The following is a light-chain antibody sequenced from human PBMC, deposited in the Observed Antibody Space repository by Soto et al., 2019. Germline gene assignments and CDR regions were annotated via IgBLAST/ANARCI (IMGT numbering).Light chain of an antibody. J-gene: IGLJ1*01. CDR2: ESK. CDR3: GSWDSLLDVYV. Sequence: QSVLTQPPSVSAAPGQMITISCSGSSSSIGSNYVLWYQQLPGTAPNLLIYESKKRPSGISDRISGYKSSTSATLGIAGLQTGDAADYYWGSWDSLLDVYVFGTGTKVTVL. V-gene: IGLV1-51*01. CDR1: SSSIGSNY.